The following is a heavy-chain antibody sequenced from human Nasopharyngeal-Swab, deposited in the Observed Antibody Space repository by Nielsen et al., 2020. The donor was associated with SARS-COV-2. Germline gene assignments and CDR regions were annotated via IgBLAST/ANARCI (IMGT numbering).Heavy chain of an antibody. Sequence: SETLSLTCSVSGGSISSYSWSWIRQPPGKRLEWIGYIQNSGSTNYNPSLKSRVTMSVDMSKNQFSLKLTSVTAADTAVYYCARDKGWHAFDVWGQGTLVTVSS. CDR3: ARDKGWHAFDV. CDR2: IQNSGST. V-gene: IGHV4-59*13. J-gene: IGHJ3*01. D-gene: IGHD2-15*01. CDR1: GGSISSYS.